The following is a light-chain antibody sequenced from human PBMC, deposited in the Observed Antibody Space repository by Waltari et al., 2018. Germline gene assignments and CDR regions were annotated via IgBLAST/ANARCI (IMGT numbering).Light chain of an antibody. J-gene: IGKJ2*01. Sequence: DIVMTQSPLSLPVTPGEPASISCRSSQRLLHPVGYNYLDWYLQKPGQSPRLLIYLGSNRASGVPDRFSGSGSGTDFTLKISRVEAEDVGIYYCMQALQTPRTFGQGTKLEIK. V-gene: IGKV2-28*01. CDR1: QRLLHPVGYNY. CDR2: LGS. CDR3: MQALQTPRT.